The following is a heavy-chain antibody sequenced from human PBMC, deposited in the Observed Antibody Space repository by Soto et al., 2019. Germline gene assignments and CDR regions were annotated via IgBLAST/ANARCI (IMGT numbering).Heavy chain of an antibody. D-gene: IGHD5-18*01. Sequence: PSETLSLTCTVSGGSITSYNWNLLRQPPGKALEWIGYVYNSGSTNYNPSLKSRVTISVDTSKNQFSLKLSSVTAADTAVYYCARRYGSCFDYWGQGTLVTVSS. CDR3: ARRYGSCFDY. CDR2: VYNSGST. CDR1: GGSITSYN. J-gene: IGHJ4*02. V-gene: IGHV4-59*08.